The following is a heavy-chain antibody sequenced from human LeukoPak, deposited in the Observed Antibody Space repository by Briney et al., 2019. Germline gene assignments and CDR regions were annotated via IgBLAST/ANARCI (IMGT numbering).Heavy chain of an antibody. Sequence: SGTLSLTCAVSGYTISSDYYWGLIRPPPGKGLQWIGSIFQRGYSYYNPSLKSRVTISVDTSRNQFSLKLSCVTAADTAVYYCAGDKETTGNGRPNWFDPWGQGTLVTVSS. CDR3: AGDKETTGNGRPNWFDP. D-gene: IGHD1-1*01. V-gene: IGHV4-38-2*01. J-gene: IGHJ5*02. CDR2: IFQRGYS. CDR1: GYTISSDYY.